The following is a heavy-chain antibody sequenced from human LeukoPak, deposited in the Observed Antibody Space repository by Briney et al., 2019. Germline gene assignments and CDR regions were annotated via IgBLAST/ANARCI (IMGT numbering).Heavy chain of an antibody. V-gene: IGHV1-69*04. J-gene: IGHJ4*02. CDR3: AAWGGGYSYGYLVDY. D-gene: IGHD5-18*01. CDR2: IIPIIGIA. CDR1: GGTFSIYA. Sequence: GSSVTVSFTASGGTFSIYAISLVRQAPGQGLEWMGRIIPIIGIANYAQKFQGRVTITADKSTSTAYMELSSLRSEDTAVYYCAAWGGGYSYGYLVDYWGQGTLVTVSS.